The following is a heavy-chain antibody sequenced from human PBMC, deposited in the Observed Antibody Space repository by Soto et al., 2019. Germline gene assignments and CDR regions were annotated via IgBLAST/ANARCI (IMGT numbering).Heavy chain of an antibody. V-gene: IGHV1-8*01. J-gene: IGHJ6*03. CDR3: ARAGFRGRGYYFYMDV. Sequence: ALVKVSCKASGYTLISYDIIWVRRAAGQGLEWMGWMNPNSGDTGFAQKFQGRVTMTRNTSISTAYMQLSSLRSEDTAEYYCARAGFRGRGYYFYMDVWGKGATVTVSS. CDR2: MNPNSGDT. CDR1: GYTLISYD. D-gene: IGHD3-10*01.